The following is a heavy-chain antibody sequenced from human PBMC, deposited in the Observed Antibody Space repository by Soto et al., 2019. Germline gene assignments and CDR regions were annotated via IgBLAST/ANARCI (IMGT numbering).Heavy chain of an antibody. Sequence: PSETLSLTCTVSGGSINSGDYYWSWIRQPPGKGLEWIGYIFYSGNSYYNPSLKSRVIISVDTSKNQFSLKLTSVTAADTAVYFCARAGGQRVLDCWGQGARVSVSS. V-gene: IGHV4-30-4*01. CDR2: IFYSGNS. J-gene: IGHJ4*02. D-gene: IGHD2-2*01. CDR1: GGSINSGDYY. CDR3: ARAGGQRVLDC.